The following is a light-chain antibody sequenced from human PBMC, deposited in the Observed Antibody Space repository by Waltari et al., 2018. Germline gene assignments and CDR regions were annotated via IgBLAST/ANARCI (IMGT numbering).Light chain of an antibody. J-gene: IGLJ3*02. CDR1: HIGSRS. CDR2: YDT. Sequence: SYVMAQPPSVSVAPGQTARITCGINHIGSRSVHLCQQRPGQAPVVVIYYDTDRPSGIPERFSGSNSGDTATLTISRVEAGDEADYYCQVWDSSRAQVLFGGGTRLTVL. V-gene: IGLV3-21*04. CDR3: QVWDSSRAQVL.